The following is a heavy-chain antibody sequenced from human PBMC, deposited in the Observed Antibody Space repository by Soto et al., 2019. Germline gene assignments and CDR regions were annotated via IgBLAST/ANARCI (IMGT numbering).Heavy chain of an antibody. D-gene: IGHD3-3*01. CDR2: ISYDGSNK. CDR1: GFTFSSYG. Sequence: GGSLRLSCAASGFTFSSYGMHWVRQAPGKGLEWVAVISYDGSNKYYADSVKGRFTISRDNSKSTLYLQMNSLRAEDTAVYYCAKDLDSSIGYWGQGTLVTVSS. CDR3: AKDLDSSIGY. J-gene: IGHJ4*02. V-gene: IGHV3-30*18.